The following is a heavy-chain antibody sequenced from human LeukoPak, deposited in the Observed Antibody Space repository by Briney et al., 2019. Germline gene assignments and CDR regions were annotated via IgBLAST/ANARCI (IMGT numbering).Heavy chain of an antibody. CDR3: ARRDYGDDAFDI. CDR1: GYTFTSYY. Sequence: GASVKVSCKASGYTFTSYYMHWVRQAPGQGLEWMGIINPSGGSTSYAQKFQGRVTMTRNTSISTAYMELSSLRSEDTAVYYCARRDYGDDAFDIWGQGTMVTVSS. V-gene: IGHV1-46*01. CDR2: INPSGGST. J-gene: IGHJ3*02. D-gene: IGHD4-17*01.